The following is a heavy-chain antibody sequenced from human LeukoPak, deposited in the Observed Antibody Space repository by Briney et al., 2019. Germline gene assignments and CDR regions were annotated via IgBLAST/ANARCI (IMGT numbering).Heavy chain of an antibody. CDR2: INHSGST. D-gene: IGHD3-10*01. CDR3: ARGSNGSGRFDP. CDR1: GGSFSGYY. V-gene: IGHV4-34*01. J-gene: IGHJ5*02. Sequence: SETLSLTCAVYGGSFSGYYWSWIRQPPGKGLEWIGEINHSGSTNYNPSLKSRVTISVDTSKNQFSLKLSSVTAADTAVYYCARGSNGSGRFDPWGQGTLVTVSS.